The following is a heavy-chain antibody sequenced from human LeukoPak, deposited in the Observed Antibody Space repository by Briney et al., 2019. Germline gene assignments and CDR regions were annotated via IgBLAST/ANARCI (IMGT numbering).Heavy chain of an antibody. V-gene: IGHV3-23*01. CDR3: AKDLYDYVWGSYLDDDAFDI. Sequence: GGSLRLSCAASGFIFSSYWMSWVRQAPGKGLEWVSAISGSGGSTYYADSVKGRFTISRDNSKNTLYLQMNSLRAEDTAVYYCAKDLYDYVWGSYLDDDAFDIWGQGTMVTVSS. J-gene: IGHJ3*02. CDR1: GFIFSSYW. D-gene: IGHD3-16*01. CDR2: ISGSGGST.